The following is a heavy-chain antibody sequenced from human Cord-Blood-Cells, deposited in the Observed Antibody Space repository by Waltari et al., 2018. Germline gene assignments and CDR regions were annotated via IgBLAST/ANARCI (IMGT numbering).Heavy chain of an antibody. Sequence: QVQLQESGPGLVKPSQTLSLTCTVSGGSISSGDYYWSWIRQPPGKGLGWIVYIYYSGSTYYNPSPKSRVTISVDTSTNQCSLKLSSVAAADTAVYYCARVGCSGGSCYYYYYYMDVWGKGTTVTVSS. D-gene: IGHD2-15*01. CDR2: IYYSGST. CDR1: GGSISSGDYY. J-gene: IGHJ6*03. V-gene: IGHV4-30-4*08. CDR3: ARVGCSGGSCYYYYYYMDV.